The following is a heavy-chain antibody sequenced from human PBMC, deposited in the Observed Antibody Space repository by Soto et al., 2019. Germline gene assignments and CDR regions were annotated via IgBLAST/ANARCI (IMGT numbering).Heavy chain of an antibody. D-gene: IGHD1-26*01. Sequence: GGSLRLSCAASGFTFSSYAIHWGRQAPGKGLEWVAVISYDGSNKYYADSVKGRFTISRDNSKNTLYLQMNSLRAEDTAVYYCASASGSYHTYYYYGMDVWGQGTTVTVSS. J-gene: IGHJ6*02. CDR2: ISYDGSNK. CDR1: GFTFSSYA. CDR3: ASASGSYHTYYYYGMDV. V-gene: IGHV3-30-3*01.